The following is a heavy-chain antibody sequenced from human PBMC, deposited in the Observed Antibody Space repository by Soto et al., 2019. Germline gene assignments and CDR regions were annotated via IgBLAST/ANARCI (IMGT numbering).Heavy chain of an antibody. V-gene: IGHV3-21*01. J-gene: IGHJ6*02. CDR3: ARDPDTAMAMDYYYGMDV. D-gene: IGHD5-18*01. CDR1: GFTFSSYG. CDR2: ISSSSSYI. Sequence: GGSLRLSCAASGFTFSSYGMNWVRQAPGKGLEWVSSISSSSSYIYYADSVKGRFTISRDNAKNSLYLQMNSLRAEDTAVYYCARDPDTAMAMDYYYGMDVWGQGTTVTVSS.